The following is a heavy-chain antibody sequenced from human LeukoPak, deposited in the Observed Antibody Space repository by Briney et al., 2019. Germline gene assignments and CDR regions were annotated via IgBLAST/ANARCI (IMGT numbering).Heavy chain of an antibody. CDR3: ARLRSIAAAGTLRYYYYYMDV. CDR2: INHSGST. V-gene: IGHV4-34*01. D-gene: IGHD6-13*01. CDR1: GGSFSGYY. J-gene: IGHJ6*03. Sequence: SETLSLTCAVYGGSFSGYYWSWIRQPPGKGLEWIGEINHSGSTNYNPSLKSRVTISVDTSKNQFSLKLSSVTAADTAVYYCARLRSIAAAGTLRYYYYYMDVWGKGTTVTVSS.